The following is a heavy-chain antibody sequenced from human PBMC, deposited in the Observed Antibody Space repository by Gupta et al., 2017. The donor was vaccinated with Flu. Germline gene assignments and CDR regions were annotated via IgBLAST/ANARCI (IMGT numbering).Heavy chain of an antibody. CDR2: IKRKTDGGTT. D-gene: IGHD3-16*01. CDR3: TKDYEMTR. CDR1: GFSFSIAW. J-gene: IGHJ4*02. V-gene: IGHV3-15*01. Sequence: GFSFSIAWMNGVRQAPGKGLEWVGRIKRKTDGGTTDDGEPVQGRFTSSRDDSKNTLYLQMKSLKTEDTAVYYCTKDYEMTRGGQGTLVTVSP.